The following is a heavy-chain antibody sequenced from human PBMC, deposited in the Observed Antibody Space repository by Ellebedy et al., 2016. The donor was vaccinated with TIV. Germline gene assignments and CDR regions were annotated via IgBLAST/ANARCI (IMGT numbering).Heavy chain of an antibody. Sequence: SDTLSLTXAVYGGSFSGYYWSGIRQPPGKGLEWIGEINHSGSTNYNPSLKSRVTISVDTSKNQFSLKLSSVTAADTAVYYCARGGYQLPAYYYYGMDVWGQGTTVTVSS. CDR1: GGSFSGYY. D-gene: IGHD2-2*01. CDR3: ARGGYQLPAYYYYGMDV. CDR2: INHSGST. J-gene: IGHJ6*02. V-gene: IGHV4-34*01.